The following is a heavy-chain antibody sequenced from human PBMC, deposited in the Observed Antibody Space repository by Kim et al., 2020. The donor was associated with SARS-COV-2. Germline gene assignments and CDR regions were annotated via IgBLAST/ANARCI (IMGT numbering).Heavy chain of an antibody. Sequence: SETLSLTCAVYGGSLSGYSWNWIRQPPGKGLEWIGEINHSGGTNYSPSLKSRVTMSMDTSKNQFSLRLSSVTAADTAVYFCARGHLVVVPCPILGLGPIVYYHNMDVGGRGTTVPVS. V-gene: IGHV4-34*01. CDR2: INHSGGT. J-gene: IGHJ6*03. CDR3: ARGHLVVVPCPILGLGPIVYYHNMDV. D-gene: IGHD2-2*01. CDR1: GGSLSGYS.